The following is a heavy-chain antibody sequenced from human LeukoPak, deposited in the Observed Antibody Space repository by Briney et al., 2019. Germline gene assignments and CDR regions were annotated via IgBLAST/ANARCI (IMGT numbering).Heavy chain of an antibody. CDR1: GFTFSSYS. CDR3: ARSRATYYYDSSGYYPDY. V-gene: IGHV3-21*01. Sequence: PGGSLRLSCAASGFTFSSYSMNWVRQAPGKGLEWVSSISSRSSYIYYADSVKGRFTISRDNAKNSLYLQMNSLRAEDTAVYYCARSRATYYYDSSGYYPDYWGQGTLVTVSS. D-gene: IGHD3-22*01. J-gene: IGHJ4*02. CDR2: ISSRSSYI.